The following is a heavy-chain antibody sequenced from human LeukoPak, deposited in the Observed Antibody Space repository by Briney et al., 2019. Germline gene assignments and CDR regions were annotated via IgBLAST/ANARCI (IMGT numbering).Heavy chain of an antibody. J-gene: IGHJ5*02. D-gene: IGHD5-12*01. CDR1: GGSISSSNYY. CDR3: AREARSGYEGFWSDP. CDR2: IYYSGST. V-gene: IGHV4-39*02. Sequence: PSETLSLTCTVSGGSISSSNYYWGWIRQPPGKGLEWIGSIYYSGSTYYNPSLKSRVTISVDTSKNQFSLKLSSVTAADTAVYYCAREARSGYEGFWSDPWGQGTVVTVSS.